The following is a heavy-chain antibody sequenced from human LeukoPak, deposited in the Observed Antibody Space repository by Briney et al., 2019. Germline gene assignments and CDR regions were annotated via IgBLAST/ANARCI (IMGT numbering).Heavy chain of an antibody. D-gene: IGHD2-15*01. J-gene: IGHJ4*02. CDR2: ISAYNGNT. Sequence: ASVKVSCKASGYTFISYGISWVRQARPAPGQGLEWMGWISAYNGNTIYVQNLQGRVTMTTDTSTTTAYMELRSLTSDDTAVYYCARTPFLHCSGGTCYPDSWGQGTLVTVSS. CDR3: ARTPFLHCSGGTCYPDS. V-gene: IGHV1-18*01. CDR1: GYTFISYG.